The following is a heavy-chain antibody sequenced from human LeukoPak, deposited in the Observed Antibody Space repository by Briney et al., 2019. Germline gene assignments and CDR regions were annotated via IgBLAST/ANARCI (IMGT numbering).Heavy chain of an antibody. D-gene: IGHD6-19*01. CDR1: GFTFSSYG. Sequence: GRSLRLSCAASGFTFSSYGMPWARQAPGKGLEWVAVISYDGSNKYYADSVKGRFTISRDNSKNTLYLQMNSLRAEDTAVYYCAKARYSSGWYYFDYWGQGTLVTVSS. J-gene: IGHJ4*02. V-gene: IGHV3-30*18. CDR3: AKARYSSGWYYFDY. CDR2: ISYDGSNK.